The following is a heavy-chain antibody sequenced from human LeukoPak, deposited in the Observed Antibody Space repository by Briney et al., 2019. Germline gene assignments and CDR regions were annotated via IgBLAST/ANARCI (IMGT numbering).Heavy chain of an antibody. Sequence: GGSLRLSCAASGFTFDDYAMHWVRQAPGKGLEWVSGISWNSGSIGYADSVKGRFTISRDNAKNSLYLQMNSLRAEDTAVYYCTRPPPSQRDYYYGMDVWGKGTTVTVSS. CDR1: GFTFDDYA. CDR2: ISWNSGSI. J-gene: IGHJ6*04. V-gene: IGHV3-9*01. CDR3: TRPPPSQRDYYYGMDV.